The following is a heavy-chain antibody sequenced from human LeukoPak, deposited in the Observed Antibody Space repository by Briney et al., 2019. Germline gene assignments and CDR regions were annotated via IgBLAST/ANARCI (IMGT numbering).Heavy chain of an antibody. CDR1: GASISSSSYY. Sequence: SETLSLTCTVSGASISSSSYYWAWIRQPPGKGLEWIGSMDYSGSTYYKPSLKSRVTISVDTSKNQFSLKLSSVTAADTAVSYCAGYSGSHLAAGAEYFQHWGQGTLVTVSS. J-gene: IGHJ1*01. CDR2: MDYSGST. D-gene: IGHD1-26*01. CDR3: AGYSGSHLAAGAEYFQH. V-gene: IGHV4-39*01.